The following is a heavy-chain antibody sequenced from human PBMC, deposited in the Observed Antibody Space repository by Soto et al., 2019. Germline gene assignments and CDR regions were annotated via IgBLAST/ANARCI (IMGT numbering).Heavy chain of an antibody. V-gene: IGHV3-48*02. CDR2: SISSSSAI. CDR1: GFTFSSYS. D-gene: IGHD7-27*01. Sequence: PGGSLRLSCAASGFTFSSYSMAWVRQAPGEGLELIAYSISSSSAIYYADSVKGRFTVSRDYAKNSLYLQMNSLRDEDTAVYYCARDRNWAFDYWGQGTRVTVSS. CDR3: ARDRNWAFDY. J-gene: IGHJ4*02.